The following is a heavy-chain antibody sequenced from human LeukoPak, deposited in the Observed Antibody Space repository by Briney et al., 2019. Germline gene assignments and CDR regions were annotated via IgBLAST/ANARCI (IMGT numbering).Heavy chain of an antibody. Sequence: HPGGSLRLSCTVSGFTVSSNSMSWVRQAPGKGVEWVSFIYSDNTHYSDSVKGRFTISRDNSKDTLYLQMNSLRAEDTAVYYCARRAGAYSHPYDYWGQGTLVTVSS. J-gene: IGHJ4*02. D-gene: IGHD4/OR15-4a*01. CDR3: ARRAGAYSHPYDY. CDR1: GFTVSSNS. CDR2: IYSDNT. V-gene: IGHV3-53*01.